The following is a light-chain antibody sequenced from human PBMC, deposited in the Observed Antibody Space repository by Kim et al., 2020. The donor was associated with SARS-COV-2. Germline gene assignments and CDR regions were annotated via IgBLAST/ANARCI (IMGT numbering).Light chain of an antibody. J-gene: IGLJ3*02. Sequence: VSPGQTASITCSGDTLGDKFACWFQQRSGQSPVLVIYQDDKRPSGIPERFSGSNSGNTATLTISGTQAMDEADYYCQAWDSSTAVFGGGTQLTVL. CDR2: QDD. CDR3: QAWDSSTAV. V-gene: IGLV3-1*01. CDR1: TLGDKF.